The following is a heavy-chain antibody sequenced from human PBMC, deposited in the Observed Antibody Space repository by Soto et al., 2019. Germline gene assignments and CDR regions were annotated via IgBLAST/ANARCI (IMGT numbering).Heavy chain of an antibody. J-gene: IGHJ4*02. CDR3: ARQVRIVGATHN. CDR2: ISSSSSYI. D-gene: IGHD1-26*01. V-gene: IGHV3-21*01. CDR1: GFTFSSYS. Sequence: GGSLRLSCAASGFTFSSYSMNWVRQAPGKGLEWVSSISSSSSYIYYADSVKGRFTISRDNAKNSLYLQMNSLRAEDTAVYYCARQVRIVGATHNWGQGTLVTVS.